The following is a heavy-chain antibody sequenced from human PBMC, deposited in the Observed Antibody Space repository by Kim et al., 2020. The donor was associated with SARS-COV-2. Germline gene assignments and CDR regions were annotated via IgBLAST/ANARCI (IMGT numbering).Heavy chain of an antibody. CDR1: GGSISSYY. D-gene: IGHD3-9*01. J-gene: IGHJ2*01. CDR3: ARHPLHYDILTGYYPYWYFDL. CDR2: IYYSGST. Sequence: SETLSLTCTVSGGSISSYYWSWIRQPPGKGLEWIGYIYYSGSTNYNPSLKSRVTISVDTSKNQFSLKLSSVTAADTAVYYCARHPLHYDILTGYYPYWYFDLWGRGTLVTVSS. V-gene: IGHV4-59*08.